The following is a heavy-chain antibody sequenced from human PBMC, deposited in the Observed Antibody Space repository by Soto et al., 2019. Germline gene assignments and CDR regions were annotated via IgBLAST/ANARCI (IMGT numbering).Heavy chain of an antibody. CDR1: GGTFSSYT. CDR3: ATPGGSGSGGSCYLPFGD. CDR2: IIPILGIA. V-gene: IGHV1-69*02. D-gene: IGHD2-15*01. J-gene: IGHJ4*02. Sequence: QVQLVQSGAEVKKPGSSVKVSCKASGGTFSSYTISWVRQAPGQGLEWMGRIIPILGIANYAQKFQGRVTITADKPTRTAYMEVGRLRSEDTAVYYCATPGGSGSGGSCYLPFGDWGQGSLVTVSS.